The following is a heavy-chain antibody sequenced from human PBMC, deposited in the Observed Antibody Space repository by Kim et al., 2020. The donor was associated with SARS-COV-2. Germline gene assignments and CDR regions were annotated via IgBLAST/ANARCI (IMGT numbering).Heavy chain of an antibody. CDR3: ARAPPYYDILTGYPLGYFQH. V-gene: IGHV1-2*02. J-gene: IGHJ1*01. Sequence: ASVKVSCKASGYTFTGYYMHWVRQAPGQGLEWMGWINPNSGGTNYAQKFQGRVTMTRDTSISTAYMELSRLRSDDTAVYYCARAPPYYDILTGYPLGYFQHWGQGTLVTVSS. CDR1: GYTFTGYY. D-gene: IGHD3-9*01. CDR2: INPNSGGT.